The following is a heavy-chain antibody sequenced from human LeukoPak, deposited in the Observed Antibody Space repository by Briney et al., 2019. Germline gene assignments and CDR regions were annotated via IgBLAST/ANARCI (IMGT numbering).Heavy chain of an antibody. CDR2: IYPGDSDT. CDR3: ARTRSYLYDAFDI. CDR1: GYTFSSYW. Sequence: GESLKISCKGSGYTFSSYWIGWVRQMPGKGLEWMGIIYPGDSDTRYSPSLQGQVTISVDKSISTAYLQWSSLKASDTAMYYCARTRSYLYDAFDIWGQGTMVTVSS. J-gene: IGHJ3*02. V-gene: IGHV5-51*01. D-gene: IGHD3-16*01.